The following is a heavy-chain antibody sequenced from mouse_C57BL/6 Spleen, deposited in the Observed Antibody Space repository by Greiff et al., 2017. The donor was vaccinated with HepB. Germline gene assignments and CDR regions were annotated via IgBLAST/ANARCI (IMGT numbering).Heavy chain of an antibody. J-gene: IGHJ1*03. CDR1: GYTFTSYW. V-gene: IGHV1-55*01. CDR2: IYPGSGST. D-gene: IGHD1-1*01. CDR3: ASTRYYGSSTGYFDV. Sequence: QVHVKQPGAELVKPGASVKMSCKASGYTFTSYWITWVKQRPGQGLEWIGDIYPGSGSTNYNEKFKSKATLTVDTSSSTAYMQLSSLTSEDSAVYYCASTRYYGSSTGYFDVWGTGTTVTVSS.